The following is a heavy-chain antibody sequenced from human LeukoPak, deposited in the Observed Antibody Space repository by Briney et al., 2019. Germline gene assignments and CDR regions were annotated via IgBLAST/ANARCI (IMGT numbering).Heavy chain of an antibody. Sequence: GGSLRLSCAASGFTVSSNYMSWVRQAPGKGLEWVANIKQDGSEKYYVDSVKGRFTISRDNAKNSLYLQMNSLRAEDTAVYYCARTPGGYFDYWGQGTLVTVSS. CDR1: GFTVSSNY. J-gene: IGHJ4*02. V-gene: IGHV3-7*01. CDR3: ARTPGGYFDY. CDR2: IKQDGSEK. D-gene: IGHD3-22*01.